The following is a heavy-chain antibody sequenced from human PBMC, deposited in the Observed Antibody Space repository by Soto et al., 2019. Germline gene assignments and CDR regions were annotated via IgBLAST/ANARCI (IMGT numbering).Heavy chain of an antibody. CDR2: IKTDGSTT. CDR3: ARNWNGFDY. V-gene: IGHV3-74*01. Sequence: EVQLVESGGGLVQPGESLRLSCEASGFTFSNHWMHWVRQAPGKGPVWVARIKTDGSTTNYADYVKGRFTVSRDNAKNTLFLQMNSLRVEDTAVYYCARNWNGFDYWGQGTLVTVSS. D-gene: IGHD1-1*01. J-gene: IGHJ4*02. CDR1: GFTFSNHW.